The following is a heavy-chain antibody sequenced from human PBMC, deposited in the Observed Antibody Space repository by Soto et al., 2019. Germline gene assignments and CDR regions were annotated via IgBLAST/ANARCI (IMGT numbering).Heavy chain of an antibody. V-gene: IGHV1-18*04. Sequence: QVQLAQSGAEVKKPGASITVSCKASGYSFSTNGVSWVRQAPGQGREWMGWISANTGDTLYAEKFEDRITLTADTPTTTAYMELMSLRHDDTDTYFCEKDKGDFTFGPWGQGTLITVSS. CDR3: EKDKGDFTFGP. D-gene: IGHD3-3*01. CDR2: ISANTGDT. J-gene: IGHJ5*02. CDR1: GYSFSTNG.